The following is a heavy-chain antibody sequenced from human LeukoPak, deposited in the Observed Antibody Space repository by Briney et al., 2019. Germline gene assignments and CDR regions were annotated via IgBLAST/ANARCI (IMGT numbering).Heavy chain of an antibody. CDR2: ISSSGSGGNT. D-gene: IGHD1-26*01. V-gene: IGHV3-23*01. J-gene: IGHJ2*01. CDR3: AKDSTVGASSWYFDL. CDR1: GVTLSSYA. Sequence: GGSLRLSCAASGVTLSSYAMSWARQAPGKGLEWVSGISSSGSGGNTYYADSVKGRFTISRDSSKNTLFLHMNTLRAEDTAIYYCAKDSTVGASSWYFDLWGRGTLVTVSS.